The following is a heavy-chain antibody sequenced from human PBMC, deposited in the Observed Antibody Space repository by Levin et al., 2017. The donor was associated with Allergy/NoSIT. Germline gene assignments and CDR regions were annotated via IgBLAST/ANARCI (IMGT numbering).Heavy chain of an antibody. CDR2: IYTSGST. J-gene: IGHJ4*02. CDR3: ARSGDILTGNPFSY. Sequence: SETLSLTCTVSGGISSDSYYWSWIRRPAGKGLEWLGRIYTSGSTKYNPSLKSRITISLDSSKNQFYLNLTSVTAADTAVYYCARSGDILTGNPFSYWGQGTLVTVSS. CDR1: GGISSDSYY. D-gene: IGHD3-9*01. V-gene: IGHV4-61*02.